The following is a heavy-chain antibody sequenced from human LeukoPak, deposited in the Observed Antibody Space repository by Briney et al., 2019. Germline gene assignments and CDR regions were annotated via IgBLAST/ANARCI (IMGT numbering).Heavy chain of an antibody. Sequence: PGGSLRLSCAASGFTFSSYAMSWVRQAPGKGLEWVSDIKGSGGNTYYADSVKGRFTISRDNSKNKLYLQMNSLRAEDTALYYRAKAHIDGDGYYYFDYWGQGTLVSVSS. D-gene: IGHD3-22*01. J-gene: IGHJ4*02. CDR2: IKGSGGNT. V-gene: IGHV3-23*01. CDR1: GFTFSSYA. CDR3: AKAHIDGDGYYYFDY.